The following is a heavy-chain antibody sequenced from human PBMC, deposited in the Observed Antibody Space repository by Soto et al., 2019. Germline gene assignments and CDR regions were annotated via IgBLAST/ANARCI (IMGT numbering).Heavy chain of an antibody. J-gene: IGHJ3*02. V-gene: IGHV1-69*01. CDR2: IIPIFGTA. D-gene: IGHD5-12*01. Sequence: QVQLVQYGAEVKKPGSSVKVSCKASGGTFSSYAISWVRQAPGQGLEWMGGIIPIFGTANYAQKFQGRVTITADEFTSTAYMELSILRSEDTAVYYCARESRDGYVSDAFDIWGQGTMVTVSS. CDR3: ARESRDGYVSDAFDI. CDR1: GGTFSSYA.